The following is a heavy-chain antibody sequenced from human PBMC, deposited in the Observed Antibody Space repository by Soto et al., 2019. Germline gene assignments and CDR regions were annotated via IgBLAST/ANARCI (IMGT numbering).Heavy chain of an antibody. Sequence: GGSLRLSCSASGFTFSSYAMHWVRQAPGKGLEYVSSISTNGGSTHYADSVKGRFTISRDNSKNTQYLQMSSLRADDTAVYYCVKGEYYYDSSGYYPFDYWGQGT. CDR3: VKGEYYYDSSGYYPFDY. V-gene: IGHV3-64D*06. J-gene: IGHJ4*02. CDR2: ISTNGGST. CDR1: GFTFSSYA. D-gene: IGHD3-22*01.